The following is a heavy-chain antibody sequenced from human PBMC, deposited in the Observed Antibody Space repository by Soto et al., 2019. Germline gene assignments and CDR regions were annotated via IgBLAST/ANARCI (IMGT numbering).Heavy chain of an antibody. V-gene: IGHV3-48*01. CDR2: ISSSSNSI. D-gene: IGHD3-22*01. CDR3: AKAIVVVTDY. J-gene: IGHJ4*02. Sequence: LRLSCAASGFTFSSYSMNWVRQAPGRGPEWVSDISSSSNSIYYADSVKGRFTISRDNSKNTLYLQMNSLRAEDTAVYYCAKAIVVVTDYWGQGTQVTVSS. CDR1: GFTFSSYS.